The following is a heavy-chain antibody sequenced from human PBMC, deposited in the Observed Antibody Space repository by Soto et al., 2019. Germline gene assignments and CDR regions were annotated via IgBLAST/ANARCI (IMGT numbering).Heavy chain of an antibody. CDR2: IYHSGST. D-gene: IGHD3-22*01. Sequence: SETLSLTCAVSGGSISSSNWWSWVRQPPGKGLEWIGEIYHSGSTNYNPSLKSRVTISVDKSKNQFSLKLSSVTAADTAVYYCARDQVYYDSSGYSPLWGRGTMVTVSS. J-gene: IGHJ3*01. CDR1: GGSISSSNW. V-gene: IGHV4-4*02. CDR3: ARDQVYYDSSGYSPL.